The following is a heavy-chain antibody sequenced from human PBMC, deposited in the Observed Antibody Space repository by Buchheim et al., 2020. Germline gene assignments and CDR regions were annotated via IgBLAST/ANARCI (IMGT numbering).Heavy chain of an antibody. CDR3: ARDPRYCSSTSCSYYYYGMDV. D-gene: IGHD2-2*01. CDR1: GFTFSSYS. V-gene: IGHV3-21*01. Sequence: EVQLVESGGGLVKPGGSLRLSCAASGFTFSSYSMNWVRQAPGKGLEWVSSISSSSYIYYADSVKGRFTISRDNAKNSLYLQMNSLRAEDTAVYYCARDPRYCSSTSCSYYYYGMDVWGQGTT. J-gene: IGHJ6*02. CDR2: ISSSSYI.